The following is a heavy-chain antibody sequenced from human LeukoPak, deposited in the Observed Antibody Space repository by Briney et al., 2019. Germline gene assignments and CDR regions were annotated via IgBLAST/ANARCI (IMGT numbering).Heavy chain of an antibody. V-gene: IGHV4-61*08. CDR3: ARGVYYYDTSGYYYYYMDV. CDR2: IYYSGST. CDR1: GFSLTTSAVG. D-gene: IGHD3-22*01. J-gene: IGHJ6*03. Sequence: ESGPTLVNPTQTLTLTCTFSGFSLTTSAVGVGWIRQPPGKGLEWIAYIYYSGSTNYNPSLKSRVTISVDTSKNQFSLKLSSVTAADAAIYYCARGVYYYDTSGYYYYYMDVWGKGTTVTVSS.